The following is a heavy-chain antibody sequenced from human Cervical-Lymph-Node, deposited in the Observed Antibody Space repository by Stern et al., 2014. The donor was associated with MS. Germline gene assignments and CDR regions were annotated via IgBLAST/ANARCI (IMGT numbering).Heavy chain of an antibody. CDR3: ARDRSGLGDY. CDR1: GFTFSDYP. Sequence: VQLVESGGGVVQPGRPLRLPCAASGFTFSDYPMHWVRRPPGKGLGGVAVISYVETDKFYADSVKGRFTISRDNSKNTLYLQMNSLRSEDTAVYHCARDRSGLGDYWGQGTLVTVSS. CDR2: ISYVETDK. V-gene: IGHV3-30*04. D-gene: IGHD3/OR15-3a*01. J-gene: IGHJ4*02.